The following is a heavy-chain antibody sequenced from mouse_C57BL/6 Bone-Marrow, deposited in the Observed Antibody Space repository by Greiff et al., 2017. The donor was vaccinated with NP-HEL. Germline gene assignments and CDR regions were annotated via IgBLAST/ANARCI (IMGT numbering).Heavy chain of an antibody. CDR2: INPSTGGT. Sequence: EVQLQQSGPELVKPGASVKISCKASGYSFTGYYMNWVKQSPEKSLEWIGEINPSTGGTTYNQKFKAKATLTVDKSSSTAYMQLKSLTSEDSAVYYCARRRDSNYFMDYWGQGTSVTVSS. V-gene: IGHV1-42*01. D-gene: IGHD2-5*01. CDR3: ARRRDSNYFMDY. J-gene: IGHJ4*01. CDR1: GYSFTGYY.